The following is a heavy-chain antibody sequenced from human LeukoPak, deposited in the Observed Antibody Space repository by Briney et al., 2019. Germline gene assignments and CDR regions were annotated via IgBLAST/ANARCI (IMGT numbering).Heavy chain of an antibody. Sequence: PGGSLRLSCAASGFRFAGYAMHWVRQAPGKGLEWVAVISHAGNNDYYPDSVKGRFSITRDNSRNTLDLQMSNLRPEDTAVYYCARVPGGGNAEISFFDEYPWGQGTLVTVSS. CDR3: ARVPGGGNAEISFFDEYP. CDR2: ISHAGNND. V-gene: IGHV3-30-3*01. J-gene: IGHJ5*02. CDR1: GFRFAGYA. D-gene: IGHD1-1*01.